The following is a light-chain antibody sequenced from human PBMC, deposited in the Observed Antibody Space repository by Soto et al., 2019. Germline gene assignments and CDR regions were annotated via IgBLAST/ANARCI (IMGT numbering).Light chain of an antibody. CDR1: SSDVGSYNL. CDR3: CSYAGSSTPYVV. Sequence: QSALTQPASVSGSPGQSITISCTGTSSDVGSYNLVSWYQQHPGKAPKLMIYEGSKRPSGVSNRFSGSKSGNTASLTISGLQAEDEADYYCCSYAGSSTPYVVFGGGTKLPVL. V-gene: IGLV2-23*01. J-gene: IGLJ2*01. CDR2: EGS.